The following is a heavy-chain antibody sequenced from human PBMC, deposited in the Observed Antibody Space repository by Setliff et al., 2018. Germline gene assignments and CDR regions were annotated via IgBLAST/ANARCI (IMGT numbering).Heavy chain of an antibody. CDR2: IYHSGST. J-gene: IGHJ3*02. CDR3: ARGKIRITMIVVPTGGAFDI. CDR1: GYSISSGYY. D-gene: IGHD3-22*01. Sequence: KPSETLSLTCAVSGYSISSGYYWGWIRQPPGKGLEWIGSIYHSGSTYYNPSLKSRVTISVDTSKKQFSLKLSSVTAADTAVYYCARGKIRITMIVVPTGGAFDIWGQGTMVTVSS. V-gene: IGHV4-38-2*01.